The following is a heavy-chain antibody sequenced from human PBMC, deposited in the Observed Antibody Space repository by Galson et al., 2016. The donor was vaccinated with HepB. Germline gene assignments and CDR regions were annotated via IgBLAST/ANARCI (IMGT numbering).Heavy chain of an antibody. CDR3: ARDYRDFWSDRYYYYGMDV. CDR2: IWSDGSNK. CDR1: GFTFRSYG. J-gene: IGHJ6*02. V-gene: IGHV3-33*01. D-gene: IGHD3-3*01. Sequence: SLRLSCAASGFTFRSYGMHWVRQAPGKGLEWVAVIWSDGSNKFYADSVKGRFTISRDNFKNTLYLQMNSLRAEDTAVYYCARDYRDFWSDRYYYYGMDVWGQGTTVTVSS.